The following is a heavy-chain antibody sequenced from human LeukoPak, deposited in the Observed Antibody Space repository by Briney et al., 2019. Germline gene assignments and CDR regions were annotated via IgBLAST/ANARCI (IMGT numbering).Heavy chain of an antibody. D-gene: IGHD4-17*01. CDR2: INTNTGNP. J-gene: IGHJ4*02. CDR1: GGTFSSYA. V-gene: IGHV7-4-1*02. CDR3: ARAPKTVTLPRGTSIEIDY. Sequence: ASVKVSCKASGGTFSSYAISWVRQAPGQGLEWMGWINTNTGNPTYAQGFTGRFVFSLDTSVSTAYLQISSLKAEDTAVYYCARAPKTVTLPRGTSIEIDYWGQGTLVTVSS.